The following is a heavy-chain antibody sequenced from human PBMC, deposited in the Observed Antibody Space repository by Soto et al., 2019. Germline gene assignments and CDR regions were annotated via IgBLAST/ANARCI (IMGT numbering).Heavy chain of an antibody. CDR2: IYSGGST. J-gene: IGHJ5*02. Sequence: GGSLRLSCAASGFTVSSNYMSWVRQAPGKGLEWVSVIYSGGSTYYADSVKGRFTISRHNSKNTLYLQMNSLRAEDTAVYYCARGTSYSSSWYGLFDPWGQGTLVTVSS. V-gene: IGHV3-53*04. CDR3: ARGTSYSSSWYGLFDP. CDR1: GFTVSSNY. D-gene: IGHD6-13*01.